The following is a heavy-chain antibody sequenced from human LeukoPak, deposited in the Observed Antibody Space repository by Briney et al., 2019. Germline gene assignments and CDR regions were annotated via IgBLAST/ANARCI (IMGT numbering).Heavy chain of an antibody. J-gene: IGHJ6*03. CDR1: GYTFTSYY. CDR2: INPSGGST. D-gene: IGHD3-10*01. Sequence: ASVKVSCKASGYTFTSYYMHWVRQAPGQGLEWMGIINPSGGSTSYAQKFQGRVTMTRDTSTSTVYMELSSLRSEDTAVYYCARDHPSGSGSYRSYMDVWGKGTTVTISS. V-gene: IGHV1-46*01. CDR3: ARDHPSGSGSYRSYMDV.